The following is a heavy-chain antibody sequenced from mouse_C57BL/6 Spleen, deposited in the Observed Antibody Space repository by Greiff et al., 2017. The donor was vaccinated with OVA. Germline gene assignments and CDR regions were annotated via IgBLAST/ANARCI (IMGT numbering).Heavy chain of an antibody. CDR3: ARGYYGSSWKLFDY. Sequence: QVQLKQPGAELVKPGASVKMSCKASGYTFTSYWITWVKQRPGQGLEWIGDIYPGSGSTNYNEKFKSKATLTVDTSSSTAYMQLSSLTSEDSAVYYCARGYYGSSWKLFDYWGQGTTLTVSS. J-gene: IGHJ2*01. D-gene: IGHD1-1*01. CDR1: GYTFTSYW. CDR2: IYPGSGST. V-gene: IGHV1-55*01.